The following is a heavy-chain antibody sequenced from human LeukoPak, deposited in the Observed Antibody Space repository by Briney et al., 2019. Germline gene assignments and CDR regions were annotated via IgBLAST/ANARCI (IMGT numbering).Heavy chain of an antibody. Sequence: PSETLSLTCAVCGGSFSGYYWSWIRQPPGKGLEWIGEINHSGSTNYNPSLKSRVTISVDTSKNQFSLKLSSVTAADTAVYYCARFSGYSYGKSDYWGQGTLVTVSS. CDR2: INHSGST. CDR3: ARFSGYSYGKSDY. D-gene: IGHD5-18*01. CDR1: GGSFSGYY. J-gene: IGHJ4*02. V-gene: IGHV4-34*01.